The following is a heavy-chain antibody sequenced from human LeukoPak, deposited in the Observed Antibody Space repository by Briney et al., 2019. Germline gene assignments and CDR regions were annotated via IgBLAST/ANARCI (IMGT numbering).Heavy chain of an antibody. Sequence: GGSLRLSCAASGFTFDDYAMHWVRQAPGKGLEWVSGISWNSGSIGYADSVKGRFTISRDNAKNSLYVQMNSLRAEDTALYYCAKDMSGYSGSYYDYWGQGTLVTVSS. D-gene: IGHD1-26*01. J-gene: IGHJ4*02. CDR3: AKDMSGYSGSYYDY. V-gene: IGHV3-9*01. CDR1: GFTFDDYA. CDR2: ISWNSGSI.